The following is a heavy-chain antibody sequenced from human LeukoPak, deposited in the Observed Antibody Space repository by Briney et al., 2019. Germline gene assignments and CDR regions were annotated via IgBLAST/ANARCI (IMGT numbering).Heavy chain of an antibody. D-gene: IGHD5-12*01. Sequence: PSQTLSLTCAVSGGSISSGGYSWSWIRQPPGKGLEWIGCIYHGGSTYYDPSLKSRVTISVDRSKNQFSLKLTSVTAADTAVYYCARGSYSGYDFWFDPWGQGTLVTVSS. J-gene: IGHJ5*02. CDR1: GGSISSGGYS. CDR2: IYHGGST. CDR3: ARGSYSGYDFWFDP. V-gene: IGHV4-30-2*01.